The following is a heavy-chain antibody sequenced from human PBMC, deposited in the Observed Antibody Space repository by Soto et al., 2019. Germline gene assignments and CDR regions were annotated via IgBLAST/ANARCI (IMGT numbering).Heavy chain of an antibody. Sequence: SETLSLTCTVSDGYINNHFWSWIRQPAGKGLEWIGHIYMSGTTTYNPSLKSRVTMSVDTPRNQFSLKVSSVAAADTAVYYCARINGGSSDFLGQGALVT. CDR2: IYMSGTT. CDR1: DGYINNHF. D-gene: IGHD2-15*01. J-gene: IGHJ4*02. CDR3: ARINGGSSDF. V-gene: IGHV4-4*07.